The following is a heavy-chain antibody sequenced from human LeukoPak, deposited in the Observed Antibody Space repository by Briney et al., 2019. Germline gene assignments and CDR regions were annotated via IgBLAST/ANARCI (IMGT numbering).Heavy chain of an antibody. CDR3: ARDSHSSSGYSEFDH. CDR1: GFTFSSYS. V-gene: IGHV3-21*01. Sequence: GGSLRLSCAASGFTFSSYSMNWVRQAPGKGLEWVSSINILSNYIYYADSVKGRFTISRDNAKNSLYLQMNSLRAEDTAVYYCARDSHSSSGYSEFDHWGQGTLVTVSS. D-gene: IGHD6-13*01. CDR2: INILSNYI. J-gene: IGHJ4*02.